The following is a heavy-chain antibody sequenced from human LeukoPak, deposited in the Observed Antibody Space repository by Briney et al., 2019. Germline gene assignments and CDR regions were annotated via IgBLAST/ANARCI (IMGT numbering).Heavy chain of an antibody. CDR3: ARGEDTAMYD. CDR2: IYSGDCDT. V-gene: IGHV5-51*01. D-gene: IGHD5-18*01. Sequence: GESLKISCKGSGYSFTSYWMGWVRQMPGEGLEGVGIIYSGDCDTRYSPSFQGQVTISADKSISTAYLRWSSLKASDTAMYYCARGEDTAMYDWGQGTLVTVSS. J-gene: IGHJ4*02. CDR1: GYSFTSYW.